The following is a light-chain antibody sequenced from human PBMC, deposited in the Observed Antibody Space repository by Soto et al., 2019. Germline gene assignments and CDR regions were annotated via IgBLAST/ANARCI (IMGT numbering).Light chain of an antibody. V-gene: IGLV2-14*01. CDR3: SSFSSTTATTVV. CDR2: EVS. Sequence: QSVLTQPASVSGSPGQSITISCTGTSSDVGGYKYVSWYQQHPGKAPKLIIYEVSNRPSGVPNCFSASKSGNTASLTISGLQAEDEADYFCSSFSSTTATTVVFGGGTKLTVL. J-gene: IGLJ2*01. CDR1: SSDVGGYKY.